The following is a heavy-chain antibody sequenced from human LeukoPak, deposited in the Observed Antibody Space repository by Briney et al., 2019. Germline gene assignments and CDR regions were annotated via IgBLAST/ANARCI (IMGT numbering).Heavy chain of an antibody. V-gene: IGHV4-31*03. J-gene: IGHJ4*02. CDR2: IYYSGST. Sequence: SQTLSLTCTVSGGSISNGDYYWSWIRQHPGKGLEWIGYIYYSGSTYYNPSLKSRVTVSVDTSKNQFSLKLTSVTAADTAVYYCARTDSSGYRADYWGQGILVTVSS. CDR3: ARTDSSGYRADY. D-gene: IGHD3-22*01. CDR1: GGSISNGDYY.